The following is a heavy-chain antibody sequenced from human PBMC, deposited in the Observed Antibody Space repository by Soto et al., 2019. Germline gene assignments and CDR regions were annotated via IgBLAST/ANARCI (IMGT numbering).Heavy chain of an antibody. Sequence: QVQLQESGPGLVKPSETLSLTCTVSGDSISSYYWSWIRLSPGKGLEWIGYIYYSGETNYNPSVKSRVTISVDRTKNQFSRKLSSVTAADTAVYYCARDQGGEFLKGSGMDVWGQGTTVTVSS. V-gene: IGHV4-59*01. CDR3: ARDQGGEFLKGSGMDV. CDR1: GDSISSYY. J-gene: IGHJ6*02. CDR2: IYYSGET. D-gene: IGHD3-10*01.